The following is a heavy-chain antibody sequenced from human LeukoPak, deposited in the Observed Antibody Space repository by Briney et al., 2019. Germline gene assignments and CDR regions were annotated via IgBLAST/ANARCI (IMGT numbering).Heavy chain of an antibody. D-gene: IGHD2-15*01. CDR2: IYYSGST. CDR3: ARAVVYCVYCSGGRGYYYMDV. CDR1: GGSFSDYY. J-gene: IGHJ6*03. Sequence: SETLSLTCAVYGGSFSDYYWSWIRQPPGKGLEWIGSIYYSGSTYYNPSLKSRVTISVDTSKNQFSLKLSSVTAADTAVYYCARAVVYCVYCSGGRGYYYMDVWGKGTTVTVSS. V-gene: IGHV4-34*01.